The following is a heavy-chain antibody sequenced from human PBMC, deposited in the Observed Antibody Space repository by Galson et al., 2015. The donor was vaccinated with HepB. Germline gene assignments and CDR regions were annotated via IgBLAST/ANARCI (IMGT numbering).Heavy chain of an antibody. CDR2: IYYRGAT. CDR1: GVSINGNNFY. Sequence: LSLTCTVSGVSINGNNFYWGWIRQPPGKGLEWIGNIYYRGATYYNPSLKSRVVISVDTTKNQFSLRLNSVTAADTAVYFCARDAAFGGNSFDYWGQGTLVTVSS. D-gene: IGHD4-23*01. CDR3: ARDAAFGGNSFDY. J-gene: IGHJ4*02. V-gene: IGHV4-39*02.